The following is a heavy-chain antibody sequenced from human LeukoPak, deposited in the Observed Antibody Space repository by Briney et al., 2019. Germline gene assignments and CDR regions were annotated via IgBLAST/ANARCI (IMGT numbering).Heavy chain of an antibody. CDR1: GFALRSYT. D-gene: IGHD6-19*01. J-gene: IGHJ5*01. CDR3: ARVAVAGPTGWFDS. Sequence: GGSLRLSCAASGFALRSYTVTWVRQAPGKGLEWVSSISSTSAYIYYAESVKGRFSNSRDNVDNVVHLQMSSLTNEDTAVYYCARVAVAGPTGWFDSWGQGTLVTVSS. V-gene: IGHV3-21*01. CDR2: ISSTSAYI.